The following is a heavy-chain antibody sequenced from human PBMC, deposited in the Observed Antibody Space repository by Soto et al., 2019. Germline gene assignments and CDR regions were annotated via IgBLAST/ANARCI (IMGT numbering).Heavy chain of an antibody. J-gene: IGHJ3*02. CDR2: IYSGGST. D-gene: IGHD3-3*01. V-gene: IGHV3-53*01. CDR1: GFTVSSNY. Sequence: PGGSLRLSCAASGFTVSSNYMSWVRQAPGKGLEWVSVIYSGGSTYYADSVKGRFTISRDNSKNTLYLQMNSLRAEDTAVYYCASRITIFGVGLHDAFDTWGQGKMVTVSS. CDR3: ASRITIFGVGLHDAFDT.